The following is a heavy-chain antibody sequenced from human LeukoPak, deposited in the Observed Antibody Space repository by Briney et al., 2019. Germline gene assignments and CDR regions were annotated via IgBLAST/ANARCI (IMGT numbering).Heavy chain of an antibody. CDR1: GFSFSGHW. CDR2: ISPTGSTT. D-gene: IGHD6-6*01. Sequence: GGSLRLSCTASGFSFSGHWMHWARQLPGQGLVWLSRISPTGSTTSYADSVKGRFTVSRDNAKNTLYLQVNNLRAEDTAVYYCARGPNSNWSGLDFWGQGTLLTVSS. CDR3: ARGPNSNWSGLDF. J-gene: IGHJ4*02. V-gene: IGHV3-74*01.